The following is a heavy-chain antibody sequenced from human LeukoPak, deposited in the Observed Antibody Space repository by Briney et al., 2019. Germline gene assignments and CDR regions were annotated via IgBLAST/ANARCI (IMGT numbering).Heavy chain of an antibody. CDR2: ISYDGSNK. V-gene: IGHV3-30*18. Sequence: GGSLRLSCAASGFTFSTYSMNWVRQAPGKGLEWVAVISYDGSNKYYADSVKGRFTISRDNSKNTLYLQMNSLRAEDTAVYYCAKESPLYSSGWYFDYWGQGTLVTVSS. CDR3: AKESPLYSSGWYFDY. CDR1: GFTFSTYS. J-gene: IGHJ4*02. D-gene: IGHD6-19*01.